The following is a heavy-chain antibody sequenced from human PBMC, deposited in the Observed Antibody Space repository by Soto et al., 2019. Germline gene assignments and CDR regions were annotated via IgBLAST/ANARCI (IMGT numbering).Heavy chain of an antibody. V-gene: IGHV3-30*18. CDR1: GFTFSSYG. D-gene: IGHD6-19*01. Sequence: QVQLVESGGGVVQPGRSLRLSCAASGFTFSSYGMHWVRQAPGKGLEWVAVISYDGSNKYYADSVKGRFTISRDNSKNTLYLQMNSLRAEDTAVYYCAKDGSGWYSVYYYGMAVWGQGTTVTVSS. J-gene: IGHJ6*02. CDR3: AKDGSGWYSVYYYGMAV. CDR2: ISYDGSNK.